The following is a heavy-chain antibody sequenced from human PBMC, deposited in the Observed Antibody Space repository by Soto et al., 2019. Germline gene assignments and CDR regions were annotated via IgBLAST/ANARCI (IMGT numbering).Heavy chain of an antibody. CDR1: GYTFTGYY. CDR3: ARDSLGYCSSTSCHNWFDP. V-gene: IGHV1-2*04. D-gene: IGHD2-2*01. CDR2: INPNSGGT. J-gene: IGHJ5*02. Sequence: ASVKVSCKASGYTFTGYYMHWVRQAPGQGLEWMGWINPNSGGTNYAQKFQGWVTMTRDTSISTAYMELSRLRSDDTAVYYCARDSLGYCSSTSCHNWFDPWGQGTLVTVSS.